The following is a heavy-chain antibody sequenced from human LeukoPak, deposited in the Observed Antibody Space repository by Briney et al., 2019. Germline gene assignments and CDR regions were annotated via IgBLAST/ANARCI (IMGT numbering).Heavy chain of an antibody. V-gene: IGHV1-2*06. CDR3: ARVYDSSGYYVVY. Sequence: ASVKVSCKASGYTFTGYYMHWVRQAPGQGLEWMGRINPNSGGTNYAQKFQGRVTMTRDTSISTAYMELSSLRSEDTAVYYCARVYDSSGYYVVYWGQGTLVTVSS. CDR2: INPNSGGT. D-gene: IGHD3-22*01. CDR1: GYTFTGYY. J-gene: IGHJ4*02.